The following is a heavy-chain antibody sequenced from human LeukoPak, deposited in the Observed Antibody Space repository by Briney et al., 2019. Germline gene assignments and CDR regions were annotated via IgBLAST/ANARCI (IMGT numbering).Heavy chain of an antibody. V-gene: IGHV5-51*01. CDR3: AGARHGDYRWDY. CDR2: IHSADSNT. D-gene: IGHD4-17*01. Sequence: GESLKISCQDSGYSFTNYWIGWVRQMPGKGLEWMGIIHSADSNTKYSPSFQGQVTISADKSISTAYLQWSGLKASDTAMYYCAGARHGDYRWDYWGQGTLVTVSS. J-gene: IGHJ4*02. CDR1: GYSFTNYW.